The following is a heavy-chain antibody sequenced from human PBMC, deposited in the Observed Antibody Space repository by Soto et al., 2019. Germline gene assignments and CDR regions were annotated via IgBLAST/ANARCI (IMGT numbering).Heavy chain of an antibody. Sequence: LRLSFAASGFTFRSYVMHWVRQAPGQGLEWVAVIWYDSTNEYYADSVKGRFTISRDNSNNTLSLQMNGLRAEDTAMYYCAREPLFTMIVQSYHFELWGQGTLVNVSS. V-gene: IGHV3-33*01. CDR2: IWYDSTNE. CDR1: GFTFRSYV. J-gene: IGHJ4*02. CDR3: AREPLFTMIVQSYHFEL. D-gene: IGHD3-22*01.